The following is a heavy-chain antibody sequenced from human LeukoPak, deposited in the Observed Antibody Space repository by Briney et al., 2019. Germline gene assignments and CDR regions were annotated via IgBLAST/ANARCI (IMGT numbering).Heavy chain of an antibody. D-gene: IGHD5-18*01. CDR2: IYHSGST. CDR1: GGSISSGGYY. CDR3: ARYWSRGYGYVFDP. J-gene: IGHJ5*02. V-gene: IGHV4-30-2*01. Sequence: SQTLPLTCTVSGGSISSGGYYWSWIRQPPGKGLVWIGYIYHSGSTYYNPSLKSRVTISVDRSKNQFSLKLSSVTAADTAVYYCARYWSRGYGYVFDPWGQGTLVTVSS.